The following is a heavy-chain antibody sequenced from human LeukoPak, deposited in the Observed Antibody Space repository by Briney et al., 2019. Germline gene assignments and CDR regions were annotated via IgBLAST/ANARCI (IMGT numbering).Heavy chain of an antibody. CDR3: ARARAITMVRGGIDP. D-gene: IGHD3-10*01. J-gene: IGHJ5*02. Sequence: PGGSLRLSCAASGFTFSSYSMYWVRQAPGKGLEWVAGISYDGSKIHYAESVKGRFTISRDNSKNAVYLQMISLRTEDTAVYYCARARAITMVRGGIDPWGQGTLVTVSS. CDR2: ISYDGSKI. CDR1: GFTFSSYS. V-gene: IGHV3-30-3*01.